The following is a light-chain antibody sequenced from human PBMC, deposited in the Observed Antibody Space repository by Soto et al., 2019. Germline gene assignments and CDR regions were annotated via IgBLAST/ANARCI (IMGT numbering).Light chain of an antibody. V-gene: IGKV3-11*01. J-gene: IGKJ4*01. CDR3: QQRGSSPRG. Sequence: EIVLTQSPATLSLSPGERATLSCRASQSVSSYLAWYQQKPGQAPRLLIYDASNRATGIPARFSGSGSGTDFTLTISPLAPEDFAVYYCQQRGSSPRGFGGGTKVDIK. CDR2: DAS. CDR1: QSVSSY.